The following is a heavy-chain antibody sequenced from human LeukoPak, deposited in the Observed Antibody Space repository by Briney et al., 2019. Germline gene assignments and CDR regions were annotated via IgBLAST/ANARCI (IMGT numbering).Heavy chain of an antibody. Sequence: GGSLRLSCAASGFTFDDYGMSWVRQAPGKGLEWVSGINWNGGSTGYADSVKGRFTISRDNAKNSLYLQMNSLRAEDTAVYYCARLRMSDPLYYYSMDVWGKGTTVTVSS. V-gene: IGHV3-20*04. CDR3: ARLRMSDPLYYYSMDV. J-gene: IGHJ6*03. CDR2: INWNGGST. D-gene: IGHD2-15*01. CDR1: GFTFDDYG.